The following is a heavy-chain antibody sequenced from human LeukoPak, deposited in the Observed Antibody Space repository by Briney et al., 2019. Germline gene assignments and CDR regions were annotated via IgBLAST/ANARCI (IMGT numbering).Heavy chain of an antibody. V-gene: IGHV1-2*02. J-gene: IGHJ6*02. CDR2: INPNSGGT. Sequence: GVSVKVSCKASGYTFTGYYMHWVRQAPGQGLEWMGWINPNSGGTNYAQKFQGRVTMTRDTSISTAYMELSRLRSDDTAVYYCARDEYGDYIPNYYYYGMDVWGQGTTVTVSS. CDR3: ARDEYGDYIPNYYYYGMDV. CDR1: GYTFTGYY. D-gene: IGHD4-17*01.